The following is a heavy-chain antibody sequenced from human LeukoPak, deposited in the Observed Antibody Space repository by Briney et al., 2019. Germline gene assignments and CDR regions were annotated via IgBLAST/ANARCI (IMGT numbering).Heavy chain of an antibody. CDR2: INHSGST. Sequence: PSETLSLTCAVYGGSFSGYYWSWIRQPPGKGLEWIGEINHSGSTNYNPSVKSRVTISVDTSKNQFSLKLSSVTAADTAVYYCARVHHRSVIDFDYWGQGTLVTVSS. J-gene: IGHJ4*02. CDR1: GGSFSGYY. V-gene: IGHV4-34*01. CDR3: ARVHHRSVIDFDY. D-gene: IGHD2-15*01.